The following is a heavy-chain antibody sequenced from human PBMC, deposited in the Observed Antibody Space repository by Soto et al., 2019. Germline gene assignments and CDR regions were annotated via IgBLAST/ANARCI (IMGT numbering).Heavy chain of an antibody. CDR1: GFSFSNYA. Sequence: GGSLRLSCAVSGFSFSNYAMSWVRQAPGKGLDWVSAINPGAGDTFYADSVKGRFTISRDNSQNTLYLQMSSLRAEDTAIYYCAKTHFDILSYWGQGSLVPVSS. D-gene: IGHD3-16*02. J-gene: IGHJ4*02. CDR2: INPGAGDT. CDR3: AKTHFDILSY. V-gene: IGHV3-23*01.